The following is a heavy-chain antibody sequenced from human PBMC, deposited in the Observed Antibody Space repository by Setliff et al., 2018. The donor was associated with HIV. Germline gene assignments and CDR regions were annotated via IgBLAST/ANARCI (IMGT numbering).Heavy chain of an antibody. Sequence: ASVKVSCKASGYTFTTYGISWVRQAPGHGLEWMGWISPNFGHTNYAQNFLGRVTMTIDTYTSRAYMELRSLRSDDTAMYFCARLGSGWSDSYYYAMDIWGQGTTVTVSS. V-gene: IGHV1-18*01. CDR3: ARLGSGWSDSYYYAMDI. J-gene: IGHJ6*02. D-gene: IGHD6-19*01. CDR1: GYTFTTYG. CDR2: ISPNFGHT.